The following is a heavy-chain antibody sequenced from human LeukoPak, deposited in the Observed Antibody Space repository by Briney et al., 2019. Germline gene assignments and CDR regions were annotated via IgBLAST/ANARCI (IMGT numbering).Heavy chain of an antibody. V-gene: IGHV5-51*03. Sequence: GESLKISCKGSGYSFTSYWIGWVRQMPGKGLEWMGIIYPDDSDTKYSLSFQGQVTISADKSISTAYLQWSSLKASDTAMYYCARLAFCTNAVCFSNYYYSMDVWGRGTTVTVSS. CDR2: IYPDDSDT. J-gene: IGHJ6*03. D-gene: IGHD2-8*01. CDR1: GYSFTSYW. CDR3: ARLAFCTNAVCFSNYYYSMDV.